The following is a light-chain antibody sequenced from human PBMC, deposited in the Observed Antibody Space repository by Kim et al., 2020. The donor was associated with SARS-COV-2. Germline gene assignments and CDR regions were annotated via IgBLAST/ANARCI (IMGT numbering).Light chain of an antibody. V-gene: IGLV1-40*01. J-gene: IGLJ2*01. Sequence: RVTVAYTRSSSSSAEGYDVNWYQQLPGTAPKILIYGNSNRPSGVPDRFSGAKSGTSASLAITGLQAEDEADYYCQSYDSSLSAVVFGGGTQLTVL. CDR3: QSYDSSLSAVV. CDR2: GNS. CDR1: SSSSAEGYD.